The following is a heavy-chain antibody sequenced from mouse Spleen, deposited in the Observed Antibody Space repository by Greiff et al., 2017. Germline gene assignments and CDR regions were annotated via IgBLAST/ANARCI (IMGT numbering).Heavy chain of an antibody. CDR3: ARSDGSSYGAWFAY. CDR2: IYPGDGDT. Sequence: QVQLQQSGPELVKPGASVKISCKASGYAFSSSWMNWVKQRPGQGLEWIGRIYPGDGDTNYNGKFKGKATLTADKSSSTAYMQLSSLTSVDSAVYFCARSDGSSYGAWFAYWGQGTLVTVSA. V-gene: IGHV1-82*01. J-gene: IGHJ3*01. CDR1: GYAFSSSW. D-gene: IGHD1-1*01.